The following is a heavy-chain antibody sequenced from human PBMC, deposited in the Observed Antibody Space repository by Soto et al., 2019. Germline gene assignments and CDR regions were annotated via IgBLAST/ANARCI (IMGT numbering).Heavy chain of an antibody. D-gene: IGHD1-1*01. CDR2: INQDGNED. J-gene: IGHJ4*02. CDR1: GFTFSSYW. Sequence: LRLSCAASGFTFSSYWMNWVRQAPGKGLEWVANINQDGNEDNLLDSVKGRFTISRDNAKNSLFLQMNSLRVDDTAVYYCARTGDGHHDFLDYWGQGALVTVSS. V-gene: IGHV3-7*01. CDR3: ARTGDGHHDFLDY.